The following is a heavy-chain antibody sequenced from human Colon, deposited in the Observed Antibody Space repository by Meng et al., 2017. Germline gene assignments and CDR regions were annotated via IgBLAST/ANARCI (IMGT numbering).Heavy chain of an antibody. V-gene: IGHV3-73*02. CDR2: IRTKPNDYAT. CDR1: GFTFSGSA. J-gene: IGHJ4*02. D-gene: IGHD1-14*01. CDR3: STGDYCGF. Sequence: EVQLVGSGGGSVQPGGSLELSCVASGFTFSGSAMNWVRQTSGKGLEWVGRIRTKPNDYATAYAPSVRGRFTISRDDSKNTVYLQMNSLKIEDMAVYYCSTGDYCGFWGQGTLVTVSS.